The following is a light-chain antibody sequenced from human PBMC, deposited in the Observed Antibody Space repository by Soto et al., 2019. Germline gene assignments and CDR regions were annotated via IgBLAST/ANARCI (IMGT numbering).Light chain of an antibody. CDR3: CSYAGSSTFV. Sequence: QSVLTQPASVSGSPGQSITISCTGTSSDVGGYNYVSWYQHHPGKAPKLMIYEGSERPSGISNRFSGSKSGNTASLTISGLQAEDEADYYCCSYAGSSTFVFGTGTKLTVL. CDR2: EGS. CDR1: SSDVGGYNY. J-gene: IGLJ1*01. V-gene: IGLV2-23*01.